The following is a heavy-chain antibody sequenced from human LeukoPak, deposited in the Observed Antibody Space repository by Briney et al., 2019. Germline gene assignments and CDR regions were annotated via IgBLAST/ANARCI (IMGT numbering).Heavy chain of an antibody. Sequence: ASVKVSCKASGYTFTSYDINWVRQATGQGLEWMGWMNPNSGNTGYAQKFQGRVTITRNTSISTAYMELSSLRSEDTAVYYCARDREYSSSWCDYWGQGTLVTVSS. CDR2: MNPNSGNT. V-gene: IGHV1-8*03. J-gene: IGHJ4*02. CDR1: GYTFTSYD. D-gene: IGHD6-13*01. CDR3: ARDREYSSSWCDY.